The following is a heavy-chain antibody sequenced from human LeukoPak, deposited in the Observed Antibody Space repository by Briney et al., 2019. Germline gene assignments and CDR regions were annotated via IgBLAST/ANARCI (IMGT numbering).Heavy chain of an antibody. Sequence: GGSLRLSCAASGFTFSSYSMNWVRQAPGKGLEWVSSISSSSSYIYYADSVKGRFTISRDNAKNSLYLQVNSLRAEDTAVYYCARDSDDILTGYSPNWFDPWGQGTLVTVSS. J-gene: IGHJ5*02. V-gene: IGHV3-21*01. D-gene: IGHD3-9*01. CDR3: ARDSDDILTGYSPNWFDP. CDR1: GFTFSSYS. CDR2: ISSSSSYI.